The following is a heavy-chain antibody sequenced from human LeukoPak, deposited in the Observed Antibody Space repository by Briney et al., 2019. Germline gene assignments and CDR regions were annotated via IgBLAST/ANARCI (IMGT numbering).Heavy chain of an antibody. V-gene: IGHV1-2*02. J-gene: IGHJ6*03. D-gene: IGHD4-17*01. CDR3: ARKADYGDYGDYYYYMDV. CDR1: GYTFTGYY. Sequence: ASVTVSCKASGYTFTGYYMHWVRQAPGQGLEWMGWINPYSGGTNYAQKFQGRVTMTRDTSISTAYMELSRLRSDDTAVYYCARKADYGDYGDYYYYMDVWGKGTTVTVSS. CDR2: INPYSGGT.